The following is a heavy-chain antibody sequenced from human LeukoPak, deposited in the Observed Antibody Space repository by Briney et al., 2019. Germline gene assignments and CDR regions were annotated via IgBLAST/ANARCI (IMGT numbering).Heavy chain of an antibody. D-gene: IGHD6-19*01. J-gene: IGHJ4*02. CDR3: ARVWDSSGWYLDY. CDR2: IYYSGST. V-gene: IGHV4-30-4*08. Sequence: PSQTLSLTCTVSGGSISSGDYYWSWIRQPPGKGLEWIGYIYYSGSTYYNPSLKSRVTISVDTFKNQFSLKLSSVTAADTAVYYCARVWDSSGWYLDYWGQGTLVTVSS. CDR1: GGSISSGDYY.